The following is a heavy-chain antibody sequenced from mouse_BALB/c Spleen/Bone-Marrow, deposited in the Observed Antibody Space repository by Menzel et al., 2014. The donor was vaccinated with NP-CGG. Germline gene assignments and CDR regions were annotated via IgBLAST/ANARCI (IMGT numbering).Heavy chain of an antibody. CDR2: ISHSGST. CDR1: GDSITSGY. CDR3: ARAGYRNDVGYAMDY. J-gene: IGHJ4*01. V-gene: IGHV3-8*02. Sequence: EVKLMESGPSLVKPSQTLSLTCSVTGDSITSGYWNWIRKFPGNKLEYMGYISHSGSTYYNPSLKSRISITRDTSKNQYYLQLNSVTTEDTATYYCARAGYRNDVGYAMDYWGQGTSVTVSS. D-gene: IGHD2-14*01.